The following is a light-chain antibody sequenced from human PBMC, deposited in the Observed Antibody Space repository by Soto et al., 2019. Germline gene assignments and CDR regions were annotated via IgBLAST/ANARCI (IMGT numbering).Light chain of an antibody. V-gene: IGKV3-15*01. J-gene: IGKJ2*01. CDR3: QQYDNWPYT. Sequence: EIVMTHSPATLSVSPGERATLSCRASQSVSNNLAWYQQKPGQTPILLIYGASTRATAIPARFSGSGSGTEFTLTIRSLQSEDFAVYFCQQYDNWPYTFGQGTKVDIK. CDR1: QSVSNN. CDR2: GAS.